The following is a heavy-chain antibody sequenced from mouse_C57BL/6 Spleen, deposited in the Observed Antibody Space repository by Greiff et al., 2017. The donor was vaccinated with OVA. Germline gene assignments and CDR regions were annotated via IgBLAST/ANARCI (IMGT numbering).Heavy chain of an antibody. V-gene: IGHV1-5*01. Sequence: EVQLQQSGTVLARPGASVKMSCKTSGYTFTSYWMHWVKQRPGQGLEWIGAIYPGNSDTSYNQKFKGKAKLTAVTSASTAYMELSSLTNEDSAVYYCSRSLRHGGWYFDVWGTGTTVTVSS. CDR2: IYPGNSDT. CDR3: SRSLRHGGWYFDV. CDR1: GYTFTSYW. J-gene: IGHJ1*03. D-gene: IGHD1-1*01.